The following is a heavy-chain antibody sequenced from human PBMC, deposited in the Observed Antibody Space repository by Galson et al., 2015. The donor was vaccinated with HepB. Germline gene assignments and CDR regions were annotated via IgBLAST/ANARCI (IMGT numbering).Heavy chain of an antibody. CDR1: GFTFSSYA. Sequence: SLRLSCAASGFTFSSYAMSWVRQAPGKGLEWVSAISGSGGSTYYADSVKGRFTISRDNSKNTLYLQMNSLRAEDTAVYYCAKPPIVVVVAATRYFQHWGQGTLVTVSS. D-gene: IGHD2-15*01. CDR2: ISGSGGST. J-gene: IGHJ1*01. V-gene: IGHV3-23*01. CDR3: AKPPIVVVVAATRYFQH.